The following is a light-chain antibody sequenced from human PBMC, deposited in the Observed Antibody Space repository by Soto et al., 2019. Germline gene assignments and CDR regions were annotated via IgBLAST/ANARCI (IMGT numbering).Light chain of an antibody. Sequence: IVLTQSPGTLSLSPGERATLSCRASLSVRSTYLAWYQQKPGQAPRLLIYGVSSRATGIPDRFSGSGSGTDFTLTSSRLEPEDFAVYYCQQYGNSPITFGQGTRLEIK. CDR1: LSVRSTY. V-gene: IGKV3-20*01. J-gene: IGKJ5*01. CDR3: QQYGNSPIT. CDR2: GVS.